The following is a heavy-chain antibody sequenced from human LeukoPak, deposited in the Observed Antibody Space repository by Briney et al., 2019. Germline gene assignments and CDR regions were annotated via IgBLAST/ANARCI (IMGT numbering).Heavy chain of an antibody. V-gene: IGHV4-39*01. D-gene: IGHD6-19*01. CDR1: GGSISSSSYS. CDR2: IYYSGST. CDR3: ARNSLGQWLVNWFDP. J-gene: IGHJ5*02. Sequence: SETLSLTCTVSGGSISSSSYSWGWIRQPPGKGLEWIGSIYYSGSTYYNPSLKSRVTISVDTSKNQFSLKLSSVTAADTAVYYCARNSLGQWLVNWFDPWGQGTLVTVSS.